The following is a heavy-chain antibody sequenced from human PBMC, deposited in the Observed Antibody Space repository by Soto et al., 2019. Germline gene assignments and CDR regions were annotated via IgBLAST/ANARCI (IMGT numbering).Heavy chain of an antibody. D-gene: IGHD6-13*01. Sequence: EVQLVESEGGLVKPGGSLRLSCAASGFTFSDFTMNWVRQAPGKGLQWVSSISSGGSFISYADSVRGRFTISRDNAKNSLYLQVDSLRAEDTAVFFCARGSRRTFDYWGQGTLVTVSS. CDR2: ISSGGSFI. CDR3: ARGSRRTFDY. V-gene: IGHV3-21*01. J-gene: IGHJ4*02. CDR1: GFTFSDFT.